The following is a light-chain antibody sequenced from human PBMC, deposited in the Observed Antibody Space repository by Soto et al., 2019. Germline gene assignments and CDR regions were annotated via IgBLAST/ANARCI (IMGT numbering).Light chain of an antibody. Sequence: QSALTQPASVSGSPGQSITISCTGTSSDVDFYNFVSWYQQHPGKAPKLIIYEVSNRSSGVSSRFSGSKFGNTASLTISGLRAEDEADYYCSSSTLTSYVFGTGTKVTVL. V-gene: IGLV2-14*01. CDR2: EVS. J-gene: IGLJ1*01. CDR1: SSDVDFYNF. CDR3: SSSTLTSYV.